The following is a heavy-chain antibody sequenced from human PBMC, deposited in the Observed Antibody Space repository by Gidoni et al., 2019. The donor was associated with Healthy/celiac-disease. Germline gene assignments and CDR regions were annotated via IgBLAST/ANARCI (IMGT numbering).Heavy chain of an antibody. CDR3: ARGVCSSTSCYPAGADY. Sequence: QVQLVQSGAEVKKPGASVKVSCKASGYTFTSYYMHWVRQAPGQGLEWMGIINPRGGSTSYAQKFQGRVTMTRDTSTSTVYMELSSLRSEDTAVYYCARGVCSSTSCYPAGADYWGQGTLVTVSS. V-gene: IGHV1-46*03. CDR1: GYTFTSYY. D-gene: IGHD2-2*01. CDR2: INPRGGST. J-gene: IGHJ4*02.